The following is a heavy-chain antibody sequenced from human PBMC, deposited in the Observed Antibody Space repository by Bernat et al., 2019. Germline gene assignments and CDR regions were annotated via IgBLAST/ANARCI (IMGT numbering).Heavy chain of an antibody. CDR2: IYWDDDK. V-gene: IGHV2-5*02. CDR3: AVHLQGGLGSYPFDR. CDR1: GFSLSTSGVG. Sequence: QITLKESGPTLVRPTQTLTLTCTFSGFSLSTSGVGVGWIRQPPGKALEWLALIYWDDDKRYSPSLSSRRTITKDTSKNQEVLTITNMEPEDTATYYCAVHLQGGLGSYPFDRWGQGTLVTVSS. D-gene: IGHD5-24*01. J-gene: IGHJ5*02.